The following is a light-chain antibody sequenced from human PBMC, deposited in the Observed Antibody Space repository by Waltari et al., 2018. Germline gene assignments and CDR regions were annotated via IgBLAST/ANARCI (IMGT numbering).Light chain of an antibody. V-gene: IGKV4-1*01. Sequence: DIVMTQSPDSLAVSLGERATINCKSSQSVLYSSNNKNYLAWYHKKPGQPPKLRIYWASTRESGVPDRFSGSGSGTDFTLTISSLQAEDVAVYYCQEYYTTPWTFGQGTKVEIK. CDR2: WAS. CDR3: QEYYTTPWT. CDR1: QSVLYSSNNKNY. J-gene: IGKJ1*01.